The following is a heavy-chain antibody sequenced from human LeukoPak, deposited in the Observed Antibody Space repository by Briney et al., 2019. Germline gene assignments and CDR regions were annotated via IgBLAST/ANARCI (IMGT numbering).Heavy chain of an antibody. D-gene: IGHD6-19*01. CDR2: INHRGST. CDR1: GGSFSGYY. V-gene: IGHV4-34*01. CDR3: AWAGYSSGWYGAFDY. J-gene: IGHJ4*02. Sequence: SETLSLTCGVYGGSFSGYYWSWIRQPPGKGLEWIGEINHRGSTNYNPSLKSRVTLSVDTSKNQFSPRLGSVTAADTAVYYCAWAGYSSGWYGAFDYWGQGTLVPVSS.